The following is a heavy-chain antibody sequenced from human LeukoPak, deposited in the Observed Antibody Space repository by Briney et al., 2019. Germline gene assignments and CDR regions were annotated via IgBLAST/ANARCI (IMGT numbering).Heavy chain of an antibody. Sequence: SETLSLTCAVYGGSFSGYYWSWIRQPPGKGLEWIGEISHSGSTNYNPSLKSRVTISVDTSKNQFSLKLSSVTAADTAVYYCARVSTIFGFDYWGQGTLVTVSS. CDR2: ISHSGST. D-gene: IGHD2-2*01. CDR1: GGSFSGYY. V-gene: IGHV4-34*01. J-gene: IGHJ4*02. CDR3: ARVSTIFGFDY.